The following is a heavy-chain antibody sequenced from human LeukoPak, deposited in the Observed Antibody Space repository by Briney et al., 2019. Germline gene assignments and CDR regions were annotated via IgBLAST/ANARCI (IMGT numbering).Heavy chain of an antibody. D-gene: IGHD3-22*01. V-gene: IGHV1-18*01. CDR3: ARDYYYDSSGLAATYYYYYYMDV. Sequence: ASVKVSCKASVYTFTSYGISWVRQAPGQGLEWMGWISAYNGNTNYAQKLQGRVTMTTDTSTSTAYMELRSLRSDDTAVYYCARDYYYDSSGLAATYYYYYYMDVWGKGTTVTVSS. CDR2: ISAYNGNT. CDR1: VYTFTSYG. J-gene: IGHJ6*03.